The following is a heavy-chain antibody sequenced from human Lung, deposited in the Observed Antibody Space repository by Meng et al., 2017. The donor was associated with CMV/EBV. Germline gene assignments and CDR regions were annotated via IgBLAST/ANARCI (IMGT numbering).Heavy chain of an antibody. V-gene: IGHV3-21*01. CDR2: ISGGSNYI. D-gene: IGHD3-10*01. CDR3: ARNIFRDSGSYYNY. Sequence: GGSXRLXXAASGFTFSSFSMNWVRQAPGKGLEWVSSISGGSNYIYYADSVKGRFTISRDNAKNSLYLQMNSLRAEDTAVYYCARNIFRDSGSYYNYWGQGXLVTVSS. CDR1: GFTFSSFS. J-gene: IGHJ4*02.